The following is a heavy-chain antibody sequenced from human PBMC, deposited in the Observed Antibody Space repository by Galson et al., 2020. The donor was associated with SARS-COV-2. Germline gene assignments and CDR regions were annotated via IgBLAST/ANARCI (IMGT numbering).Heavy chain of an antibody. Sequence: ASETLSLTRTVSGDSVSSHFRSCIRHPAGKGLAWIGRLFNIANTNYNPSLKSRVMMSVDTSRNQFSLMLTSVTAADTAVYYCVRQVAKSDVVLIDYWGQGALVSVSS. D-gene: IGHD2-15*01. J-gene: IGHJ4*02. CDR3: VRQVAKSDVVLIDY. V-gene: IGHV4-4*07. CDR2: LFNIANT. CDR1: GDSVSSHF.